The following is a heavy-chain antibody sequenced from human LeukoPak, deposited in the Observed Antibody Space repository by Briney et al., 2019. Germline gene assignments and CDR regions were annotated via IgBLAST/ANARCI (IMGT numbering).Heavy chain of an antibody. CDR3: AKDRERTVEVFDY. J-gene: IGHJ4*02. V-gene: IGHV3-23*01. D-gene: IGHD4-23*01. CDR1: GFTISSYA. Sequence: GGSLRLSCAASGFTISSYAMSWVRQAPGKGLEWVSAISGSGGSTYYADSVKGRFTISRDNSKNTLYLQMNSLRAEDTAVYYCAKDRERTVEVFDYWGQGTLVTVSS. CDR2: ISGSGGST.